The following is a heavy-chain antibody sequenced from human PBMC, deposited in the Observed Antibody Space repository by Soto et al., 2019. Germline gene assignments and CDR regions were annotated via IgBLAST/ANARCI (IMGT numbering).Heavy chain of an antibody. CDR1: GYTFTGYY. J-gene: IGHJ3*02. CDR2: INPNSGGT. V-gene: IGHV1-2*04. D-gene: IGHD6-13*01. Sequence: ASVKVSCKASGYTFTGYYMHWVRQAPGQGLEWMGWINPNSGGTNYAQKFQGWVTMTRDTSISTDYMELSRLRSDDTAVYYCARATLIAAVGPGKNGFDIWGQGTMVIVSS. CDR3: ARATLIAAVGPGKNGFDI.